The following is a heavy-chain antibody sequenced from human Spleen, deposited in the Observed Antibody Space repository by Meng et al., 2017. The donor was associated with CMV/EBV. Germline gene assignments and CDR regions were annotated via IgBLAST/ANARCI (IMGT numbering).Heavy chain of an antibody. D-gene: IGHD7-27*01. Sequence: GGSLRLSCAASGFTFTNYAMTWVRQAPGKGLEWVSGISGSGKGTHYADSVKGRFTISRDNSKSTLYLQMSSLRAEDTAVYYCAKAAELGILGSHYYYGMDVWGQGTTVTVSS. CDR1: GFTFTNYA. J-gene: IGHJ6*02. CDR3: AKAAELGILGSHYYYGMDV. V-gene: IGHV3-23*01. CDR2: ISGSGKGT.